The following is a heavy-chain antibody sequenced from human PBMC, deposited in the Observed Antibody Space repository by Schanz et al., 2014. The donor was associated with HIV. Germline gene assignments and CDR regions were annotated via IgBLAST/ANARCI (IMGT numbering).Heavy chain of an antibody. V-gene: IGHV3-30-3*02. D-gene: IGHD3-10*01. CDR1: GFTFSSYA. CDR2: ISYDGSNK. CDR3: AKGQRGVVRGDIDY. J-gene: IGHJ4*02. Sequence: QVQLVESGGGVVQPGRSLRLSCAASGFTFSSYAMHWVRQAPGKGLEWGAVISYDGSNKNYADSVKGRFTISRDNSKNTLYLQMNSLRAEDTAVYYCAKGQRGVVRGDIDYWGQGTLVTVSS.